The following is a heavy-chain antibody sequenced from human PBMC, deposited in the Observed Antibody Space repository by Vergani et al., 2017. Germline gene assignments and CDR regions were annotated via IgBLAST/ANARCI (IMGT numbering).Heavy chain of an antibody. D-gene: IGHD3-10*01. CDR1: GGSMHGYH. J-gene: IGHJ5*02. Sequence: QVRLQESGPGLVKPSETLYLIFSVSGGSMHGYHWSWVRQPPGKEMGWIGEMYHSGSNNYNPSLETRVTISGDTSKNQFSLKLNSVTAADTAVYYCGRVADFYGLGSRLLDLWGQGILVTVSS. V-gene: IGHV4-59*01. CDR2: MYHSGSN. CDR3: GRVADFYGLGSRLLDL.